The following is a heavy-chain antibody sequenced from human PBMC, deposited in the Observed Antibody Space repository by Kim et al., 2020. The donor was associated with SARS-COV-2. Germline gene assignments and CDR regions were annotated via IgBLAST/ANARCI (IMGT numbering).Heavy chain of an antibody. J-gene: IGHJ6*02. CDR2: VGDT. CDR3: ARQRFGLDV. Sequence: VGDTYYSGSVKGRFTISRENGKNSLFLQMNSLRAGDTAVYYCARQRFGLDVWGQGTMVTVSS. V-gene: IGHV3-13*01.